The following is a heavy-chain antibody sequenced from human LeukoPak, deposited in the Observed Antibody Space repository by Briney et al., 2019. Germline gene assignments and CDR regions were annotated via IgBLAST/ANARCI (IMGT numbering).Heavy chain of an antibody. CDR3: ARASASTLTSP. V-gene: IGHV1-18*01. D-gene: IGHD3-9*01. CDR2: ISTYNGNT. J-gene: IGHJ5*02. Sequence: ASERVSCKASGYTFTSYGISWVRQAPGQGLEWMGWISTYNGNTNYAQNLQGRVTMTTDTSTNTAYMELRSLRSDDTAVYYCARASASTLTSPWGQGTLVPVSS. CDR1: GYTFTSYG.